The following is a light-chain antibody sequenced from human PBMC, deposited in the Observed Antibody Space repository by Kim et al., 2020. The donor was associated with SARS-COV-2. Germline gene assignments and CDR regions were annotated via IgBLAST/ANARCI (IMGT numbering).Light chain of an antibody. CDR2: GAS. V-gene: IGKV3-20*01. CDR1: QSVSSSY. CDR3: QQYGSSPPT. Sequence: EIVLTQSPGTLSLSPGERATLSCRASQSVSSSYLAWYQQKPGQVTRFLIYGASSRATGIPDRFSGSGSGTDFTLTISRLEPEDFAVYYCQQYGSSPPTFGQGTKVEIK. J-gene: IGKJ1*01.